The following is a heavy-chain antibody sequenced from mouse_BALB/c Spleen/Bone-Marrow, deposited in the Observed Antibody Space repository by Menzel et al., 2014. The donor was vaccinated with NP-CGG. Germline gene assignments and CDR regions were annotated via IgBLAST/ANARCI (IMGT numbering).Heavy chain of an antibody. CDR3: TRSTMITYFDY. Sequence: VKLQESGAELVKPGASVKLSCKASGYTFTSYYMYWVKQRPGQGLEWIGEINPSNGGTNFNEKFKSKATLTVDKSSSTAYMQLSSLTSEDSVVYYCTRSTMITYFDYWGQGTTLTVSS. V-gene: IGHV1S81*02. D-gene: IGHD2-4*01. CDR2: INPSNGGT. CDR1: GYTFTSYY. J-gene: IGHJ2*01.